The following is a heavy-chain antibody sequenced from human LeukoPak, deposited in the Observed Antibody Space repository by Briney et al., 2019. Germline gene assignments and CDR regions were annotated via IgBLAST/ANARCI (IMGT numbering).Heavy chain of an antibody. Sequence: SETLSLTCTVSGGSISSYYWSWIRQPPGKGLEWIGYIYYSGSTNYNPSLKSRVTISVDTSKNQFSLKLSSVTAADTAVYYCAREIPAGTTYFDYWGQGTLVTVSS. V-gene: IGHV4-59*01. J-gene: IGHJ4*02. D-gene: IGHD1-7*01. CDR1: GGSISSYY. CDR3: AREIPAGTTYFDY. CDR2: IYYSGST.